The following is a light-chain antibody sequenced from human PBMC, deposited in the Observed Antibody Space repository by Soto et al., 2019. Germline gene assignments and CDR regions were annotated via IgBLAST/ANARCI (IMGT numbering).Light chain of an antibody. CDR1: QTVRGIY. Sequence: EIVLTQSPGILSLSPGERATVSCRASQTVRGIYLAWYQQKPGQAPRLLIYGGSSRATGIPDRFSGSGSGKDFSLTISRLEPEDFAVYYCQQYGSAPEGTFGQGTKVEI. CDR3: QQYGSAPEGT. CDR2: GGS. J-gene: IGKJ1*01. V-gene: IGKV3-20*01.